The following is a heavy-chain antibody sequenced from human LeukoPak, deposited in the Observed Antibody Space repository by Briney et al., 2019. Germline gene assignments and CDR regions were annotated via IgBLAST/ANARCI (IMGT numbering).Heavy chain of an antibody. V-gene: IGHV3-30*04. D-gene: IGHD5-18*01. CDR3: ARARSSYGYGDAFDI. J-gene: IGHJ3*02. CDR1: GFTFSTYA. CDR2: ISYDGSSK. Sequence: GGSLRLSCAASGFTFSTYAMHWVRQAPGRGLEWVAVISYDGSSKYYADSVKGRFTISRDNSKNTLYLQMNSLRAEDTAVYYCARARSSYGYGDAFDIWGQGTMVTVSS.